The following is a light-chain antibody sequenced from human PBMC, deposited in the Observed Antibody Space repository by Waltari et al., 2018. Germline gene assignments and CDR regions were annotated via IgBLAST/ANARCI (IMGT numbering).Light chain of an antibody. CDR2: AAS. CDR1: RAISNY. V-gene: IGKV1-39*01. J-gene: IGKJ4*01. CDR3: QQSHSAPLA. Sequence: DVQRTQSPSSLSASVGHRVTITCRASRAISNYVNCYKQRPGLAPQLLIYAASTLQGGVPTRFPGSGSGTDFTLTISSLQIEDFATYYCQQSHSAPLAFGGGTRLEI.